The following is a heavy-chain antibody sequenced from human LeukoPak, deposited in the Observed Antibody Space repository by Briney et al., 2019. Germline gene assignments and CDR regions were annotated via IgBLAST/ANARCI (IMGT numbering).Heavy chain of an antibody. V-gene: IGHV3-33*01. J-gene: IGHJ5*02. Sequence: PGRSLRLSCAASGFTFSSYGMHWVRQAPGRGLEWVAVIWYDGSNKYYADSVKGRFTISRDNAKNSLYLQMDSLRAEDTAVYYCARFISLGAWGQGTLVTVSS. D-gene: IGHD3-16*01. CDR1: GFTFSSYG. CDR2: IWYDGSNK. CDR3: ARFISLGA.